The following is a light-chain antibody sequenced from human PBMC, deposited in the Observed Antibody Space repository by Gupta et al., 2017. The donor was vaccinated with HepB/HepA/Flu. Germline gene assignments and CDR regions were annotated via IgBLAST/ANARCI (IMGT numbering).Light chain of an antibody. CDR2: QDS. V-gene: IGLV3-1*01. CDR3: QAWDSSTGGV. Sequence: SYELTQPPSVSVSPGQTASITCSGDKLGAKYACWYQQKPGQSPVLVICQDSKRPSGIPERFSGSNSGNTATLTISGTQAMDEADYYCQAWDSSTGGVFGGGTKLTVL. J-gene: IGLJ2*01. CDR1: KLGAKY.